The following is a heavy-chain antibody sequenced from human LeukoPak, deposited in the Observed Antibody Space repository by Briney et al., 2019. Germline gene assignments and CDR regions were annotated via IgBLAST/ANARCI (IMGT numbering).Heavy chain of an antibody. CDR3: VREDYCSGGSCYNY. J-gene: IGHJ4*02. CDR1: GGSISSGGYY. D-gene: IGHD2-15*01. CDR2: IYYSGST. Sequence: SETLSLTCTVSGGSISSGGYYWSWIRQHPGKGLEWIGYIYYSGSTYYNPSLKSRVTISVDTSKNQFSLKLSSVTAADTAVYYCVREDYCSGGSCYNYWGQGTLVTVSS. V-gene: IGHV4-31*03.